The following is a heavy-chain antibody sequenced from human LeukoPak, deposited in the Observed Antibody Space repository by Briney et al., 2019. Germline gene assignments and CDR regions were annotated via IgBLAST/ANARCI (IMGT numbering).Heavy chain of an antibody. J-gene: IGHJ4*02. Sequence: PGGSLRLSCAASGFTVSSNYMSWVRQAPGKGLEWVSVLSSGGITYYADSVKGRFTISRDNSKSTLYLQMNSLRAEDTAVYYCARGEFWDGYSYGYLGDYWGQGTLVTVSS. CDR2: LSSGGIT. CDR3: ARGEFWDGYSYGYLGDY. CDR1: GFTVSSNY. D-gene: IGHD5-18*01. V-gene: IGHV3-66*01.